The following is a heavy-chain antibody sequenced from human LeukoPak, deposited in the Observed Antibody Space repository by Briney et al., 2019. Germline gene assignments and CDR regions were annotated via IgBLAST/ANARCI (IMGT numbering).Heavy chain of an antibody. CDR1: GYIFTAYG. CDR3: ARSGFCTSSTCFRESDGLDV. Sequence: ASVKVSCKASGYIFTAYGISWVRQTPGKGLEWMGWISPDNDDTKYAQKLQGRVVLTTDTSRSTAYMELTSLRSGDTAVYYCARSGFCTSSTCFRESDGLDVWGQGTMLTVSS. D-gene: IGHD2-8*01. J-gene: IGHJ3*01. V-gene: IGHV1-18*01. CDR2: ISPDNDDT.